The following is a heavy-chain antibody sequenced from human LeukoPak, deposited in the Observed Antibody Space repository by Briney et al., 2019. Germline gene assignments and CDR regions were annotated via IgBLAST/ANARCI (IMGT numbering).Heavy chain of an antibody. V-gene: IGHV1-8*01. CDR1: GYTFTSYD. CDR2: MNPNSGNT. J-gene: IGHJ4*02. Sequence: ASVKVSCKASGYTFTSYDINWVRQATGQGLEWMGWMNPNSGNTGYAQKFQGRVTMTRNTSISTAYMELSSLRSEDTAVYYCTRDLWSGSYLGYWGQGTLVAVSS. CDR3: TRDLWSGSYLGY. D-gene: IGHD2/OR15-2a*01.